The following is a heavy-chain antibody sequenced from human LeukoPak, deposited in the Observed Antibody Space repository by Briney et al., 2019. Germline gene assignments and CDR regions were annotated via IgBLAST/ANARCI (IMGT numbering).Heavy chain of an antibody. CDR3: TLDDVGLDSDY. CDR1: GFTFTAAW. D-gene: IGHD3-16*01. CDR2: IESKSDGGTT. Sequence: GGSLRLSCAASGFTFTAAWMSWVRQAPGNGLEWVGRIESKSDGGTTYYAAPVKGRFTISRDDLKNTLYLQMNSLKTEDPAVYFCTLDDVGLDSDYWGQGTLVTVSS. V-gene: IGHV3-15*04. J-gene: IGHJ4*02.